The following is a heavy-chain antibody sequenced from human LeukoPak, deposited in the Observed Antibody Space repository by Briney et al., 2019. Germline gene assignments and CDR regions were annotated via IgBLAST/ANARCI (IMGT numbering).Heavy chain of an antibody. CDR2: IKEDGSEK. D-gene: IGHD1-1*01. V-gene: IGHV3-7*03. Sequence: GGSLRLSCAASGFTFSTYWMSWVRQAPGKGLEWVASIKEDGSEKYYVDSVKGRFTISRDNAKNPLYLQMNSLRAEDTAVYYCARRSGVDCWGQGALVTVSS. CDR1: GFTFSTYW. J-gene: IGHJ4*02. CDR3: ARRSGVDC.